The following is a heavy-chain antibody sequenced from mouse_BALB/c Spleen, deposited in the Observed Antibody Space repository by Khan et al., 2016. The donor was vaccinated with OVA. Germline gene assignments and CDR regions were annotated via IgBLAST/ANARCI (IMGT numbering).Heavy chain of an antibody. D-gene: IGHD2-1*01. CDR1: GDSITSGY. J-gene: IGHJ1*01. Sequence: EVQLQESGPSLVKPSQTLSLTCSVTGDSITSGYWNWIRKFPGNKLEYMGYISYSGSTHYNPSLKSRISITLDTSKNQYYLQLNSVTTEDTATYYCARWGNPRWYFDVWGAGTTVTVSS. CDR3: ARWGNPRWYFDV. CDR2: ISYSGST. V-gene: IGHV3-8*02.